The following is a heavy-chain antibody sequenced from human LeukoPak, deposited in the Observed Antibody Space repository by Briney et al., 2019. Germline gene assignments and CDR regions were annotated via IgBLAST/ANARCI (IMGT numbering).Heavy chain of an antibody. V-gene: IGHV3-30-3*01. CDR1: GFTFSSYA. D-gene: IGHD3-10*01. CDR2: ISYDGSNK. Sequence: GGSLRLSCAASGFTFSSYAMHWVRQAPGKGLEWVAVISYDGSNKYYADSVKGRFTISRGNSKNTLYLQMNSLRAEDTAVYYCARDLSRGSGSYAAWGQGTLVTVSS. J-gene: IGHJ5*02. CDR3: ARDLSRGSGSYAA.